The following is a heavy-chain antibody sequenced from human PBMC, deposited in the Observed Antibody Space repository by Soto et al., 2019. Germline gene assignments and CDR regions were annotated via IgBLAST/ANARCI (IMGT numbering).Heavy chain of an antibody. J-gene: IGHJ4*02. V-gene: IGHV1-58*01. CDR3: AAEPISGSYYPFDY. Sequence: SVKVSCKASGFTFTSSAVQWVRQARGQRLEWIGWIVVGSGNTNYAQKFQERVTITRDMSTSTAYMELGSLRSEDTAVYYCAAEPISGSYYPFDYWGQGTLVTVSS. CDR2: IVVGSGNT. CDR1: GFTFTSSA. D-gene: IGHD1-26*01.